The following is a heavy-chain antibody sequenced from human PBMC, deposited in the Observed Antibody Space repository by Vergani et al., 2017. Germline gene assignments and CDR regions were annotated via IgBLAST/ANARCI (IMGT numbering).Heavy chain of an antibody. J-gene: IGHJ3*02. CDR3: ARGRDTMVRVPPRAFDI. CDR1: GGSFSGYY. CDR2: ITHSGST. D-gene: IGHD3-10*01. Sequence: QVQLQQWGAGLLKPSETLSLTCAVYGGSFSGYYWSWIRQPPGKGREWIGEITHSGSTNYTPSLKSRVTISVDTSKNQFSLKLRSVTAAVTAVYYCARGRDTMVRVPPRAFDIWGQGTMVTVSS. V-gene: IGHV4-34*01.